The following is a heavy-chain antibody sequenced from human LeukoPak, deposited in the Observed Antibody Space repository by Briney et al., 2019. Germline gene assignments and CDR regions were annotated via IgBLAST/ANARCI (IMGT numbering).Heavy chain of an antibody. J-gene: IGHJ4*02. CDR1: GFTFSSYW. V-gene: IGHV3-74*01. CDR3: ARVPYHYDVWSVLGEYYFDY. CDR2: INSDGRRT. Sequence: PGGSLRLSCAASGFTFSSYWMHWVRQAPGKGLVWVSPINSDGRRTSDADSVKGRFTISRDNAKNTLYLQMNRLRAEDTAVYYCARVPYHYDVWSVLGEYYFDYWGQGTLVTVSS. D-gene: IGHD3-3*01.